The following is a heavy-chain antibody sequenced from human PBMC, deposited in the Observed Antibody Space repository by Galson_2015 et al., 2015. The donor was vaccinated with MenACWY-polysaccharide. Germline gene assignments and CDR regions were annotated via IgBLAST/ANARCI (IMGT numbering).Heavy chain of an antibody. D-gene: IGHD4-17*01. J-gene: IGHJ4*02. CDR1: GFTFSSYS. Sequence: SLRLSCAASGFTFSSYSMNWVRQAPGKGLEWVSSISSSSSYIYYADSVKGRFTISRDDAKNSLYLQMNSLRAEDTAVYYCARDSYGDYAFDYWGRGTLVTVSS. CDR2: ISSSSSYI. V-gene: IGHV3-21*01. CDR3: ARDSYGDYAFDY.